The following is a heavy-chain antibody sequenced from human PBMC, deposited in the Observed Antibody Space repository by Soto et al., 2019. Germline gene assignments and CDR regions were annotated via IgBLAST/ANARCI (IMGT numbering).Heavy chain of an antibody. V-gene: IGHV2-5*02. D-gene: IGHD2-15*01. Sequence: SGPTLVNPTQTLTLTCTLSGFSLSTTTVGVGWIRQPPGKALEWLALIYWDDDRRYIPSLKNRLTITKDTSGGQVVLTMTNMDPVDTATYYCALRRGYCSGGSCYSIWFDPWGQGTLVTVSS. CDR2: IYWDDDR. CDR3: ALRRGYCSGGSCYSIWFDP. J-gene: IGHJ5*02. CDR1: GFSLSTTTVG.